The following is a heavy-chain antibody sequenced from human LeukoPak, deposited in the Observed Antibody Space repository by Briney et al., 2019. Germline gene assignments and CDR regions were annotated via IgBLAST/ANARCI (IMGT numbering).Heavy chain of an antibody. Sequence: PSETLSLTCTVSGGSISSGGYYWSWIRQHPGKGLEWMGYIYYSGSTYYNPSLKSRVTISVDTSKNQFSLKLSSVTAADTAVYYCARVLTGYYDAFDIWGQGTLVTVSS. D-gene: IGHD3-9*01. CDR1: GGSISSGGYY. CDR3: ARVLTGYYDAFDI. CDR2: IYYSGST. J-gene: IGHJ3*02. V-gene: IGHV4-31*03.